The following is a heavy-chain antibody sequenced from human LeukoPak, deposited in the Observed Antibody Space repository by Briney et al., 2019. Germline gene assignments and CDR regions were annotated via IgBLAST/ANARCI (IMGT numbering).Heavy chain of an antibody. V-gene: IGHV3-23*01. J-gene: IGHJ4*02. CDR3: ARADYYDSSGYSGSWFDY. D-gene: IGHD3-22*01. Sequence: GGSLRLSCSASGFSFSTYDMSWVRQTPGKGLESVSSISDNGSPAYYADSVKGRFTISRDNSKNTLYLQMNSLRAADTAVYYCARADYYDSSGYSGSWFDYWGQGTLVTVSS. CDR1: GFSFSTYD. CDR2: ISDNGSPA.